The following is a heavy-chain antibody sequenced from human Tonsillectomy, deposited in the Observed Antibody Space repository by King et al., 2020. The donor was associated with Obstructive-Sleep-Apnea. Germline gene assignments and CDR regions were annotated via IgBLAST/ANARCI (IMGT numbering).Heavy chain of an antibody. D-gene: IGHD3-10*01. CDR3: ARHGVGDAFDI. CDR2: IYYSGST. Sequence: QLQESGPGLVKPSETLSLTCTVSGGSISSSSYYWGWIRQPPGQGLEWIGSIYYSGSTYYNPSLKSRVTISVDTSKNQFSLKLSSVTAADTAVYYCARHGVGDAFDIWGQGTMVTVSS. CDR1: GGSISSSSYY. J-gene: IGHJ3*02. V-gene: IGHV4-39*01.